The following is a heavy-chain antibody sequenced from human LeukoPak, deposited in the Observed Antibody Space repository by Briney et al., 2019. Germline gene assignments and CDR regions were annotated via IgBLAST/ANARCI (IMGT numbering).Heavy chain of an antibody. D-gene: IGHD3-10*01. CDR3: ARDNGMVRGVINY. V-gene: IGHV4-34*01. CDR2: IYHSGST. J-gene: IGHJ4*02. Sequence: SETLSLTCAVYGGSFSGYYWSWIRQPPGKGLEWIGEIYHSGSTNYNPSLKSRVTISVDKSKNQFSLKLSSVTAADTAVYYCARDNGMVRGVINYWGQGTLVTVSS. CDR1: GGSFSGYY.